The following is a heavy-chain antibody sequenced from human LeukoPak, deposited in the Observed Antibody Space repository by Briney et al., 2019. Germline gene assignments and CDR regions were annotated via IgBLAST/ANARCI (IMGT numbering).Heavy chain of an antibody. CDR2: IKQDGSEK. V-gene: IGHV3-7*01. D-gene: IGHD6-19*01. CDR1: GFTFSSYW. CDR3: ARISSGWYLYYYYYMDV. J-gene: IGHJ6*03. Sequence: GGSLRLSCAASGFTFSSYWMSWVRQAPGKGLEWVANIKQDGSEKYYVDSVKGRFTISRDNAKNSLYLQMNSLRAEDTAVYYCARISSGWYLYYYYYMDVWGKGTTVTISS.